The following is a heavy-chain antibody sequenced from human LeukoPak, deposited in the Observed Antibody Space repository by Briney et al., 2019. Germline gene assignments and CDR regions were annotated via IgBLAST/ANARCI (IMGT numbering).Heavy chain of an antibody. CDR2: ISGSGGST. D-gene: IGHD1-26*01. CDR1: GFTFSSYA. V-gene: IGHV3-23*01. Sequence: QPGGSLRLSCAASGFTFSSYAMSWVRQAPGKGLEWVSAISGSGGSTYYADSAKGRFTISRDNSKNTLYLQMNSLRAEDTAVYYCAKDRAISRELQPFDYWGQGTLVTVSS. CDR3: AKDRAISRELQPFDY. J-gene: IGHJ4*02.